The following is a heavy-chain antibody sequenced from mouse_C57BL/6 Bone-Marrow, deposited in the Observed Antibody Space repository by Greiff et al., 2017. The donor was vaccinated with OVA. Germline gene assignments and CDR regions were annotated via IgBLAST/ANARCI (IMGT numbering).Heavy chain of an antibody. J-gene: IGHJ2*01. V-gene: IGHV1-64*01. CDR2: IHPNSGST. CDR3: GIDYGTLYYFDY. D-gene: IGHD1-1*01. Sequence: QVQLQQPGAELVKPGASVKLSCKASGYTFTSYWMHWVKQRPGQGLEWIGMIHPNSGSTNYNEKFKSKATLTVDKSSSTAYMQLSSLTSEDSAVYYCGIDYGTLYYFDYWGKGTTLTVSS. CDR1: GYTFTSYW.